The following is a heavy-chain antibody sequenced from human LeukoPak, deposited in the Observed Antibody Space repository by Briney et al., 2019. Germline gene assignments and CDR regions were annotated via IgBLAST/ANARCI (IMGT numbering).Heavy chain of an antibody. V-gene: IGHV4-59*01. D-gene: IGHD1-14*01. Sequence: SETLSLTCTVSGGSISSYYWSWIRQPPGKGLEWIGYIYYSGSTNYNPSLKSRVTISVDTSKNQFSLKLSSVTAADTAVYYCARVPRITEPPVWYSVLGARATRSIVSS. J-gene: IGHJ2*01. CDR1: GGSISSYY. CDR3: ARVPRITEPPVWYSVL. CDR2: IYYSGST.